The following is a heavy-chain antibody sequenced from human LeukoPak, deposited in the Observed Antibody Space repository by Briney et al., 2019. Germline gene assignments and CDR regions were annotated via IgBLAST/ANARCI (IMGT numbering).Heavy chain of an antibody. J-gene: IGHJ6*03. V-gene: IGHV3-7*01. CDR2: ITQDESEK. D-gene: IGHD3-3*01. CDR3: ARDNGVVHGVYYMDV. Sequence: PGGSLRLSCAASGFTFSNYWMTWVRQAPGKGLEWVADITQDESEKLYVNSLRGRFTISRDNAKMSLFLQMNSLRAEDTAVYYCARDNGVVHGVYYMDVWGKGTTVTVS. CDR1: GFTFSNYW.